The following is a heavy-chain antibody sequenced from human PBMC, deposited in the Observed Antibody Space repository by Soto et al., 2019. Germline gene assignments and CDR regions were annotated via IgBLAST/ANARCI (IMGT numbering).Heavy chain of an antibody. J-gene: IGHJ5*02. D-gene: IGHD2-2*01. CDR3: ARTHCTSTSCYIAWGWFDP. CDR2: IYPGDSDT. Sequence: PGESLKISCKGSGYSFTSYWIGRVRQMPGKGLEWMGIIYPGDSDTRYSPSFQGQVTISADKSISTAYLQWSSLKASDTAMYYCARTHCTSTSCYIAWGWFDPWGQGTLVTVSS. CDR1: GYSFTSYW. V-gene: IGHV5-51*01.